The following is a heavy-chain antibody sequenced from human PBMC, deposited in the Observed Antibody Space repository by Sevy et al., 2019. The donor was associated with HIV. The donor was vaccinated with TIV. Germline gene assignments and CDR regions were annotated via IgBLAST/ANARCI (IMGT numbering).Heavy chain of an antibody. CDR2: INQGGSQE. Sequence: GGSLRLSCAASGLTFSSYWMTWVRQAPGKGLEWVANINQGGSQEYYVDSVRGGFTISRDNANKSLDLQINGLRAEDTAVYYCATVLPAGVPAEYFQHGGQGTLVTVS. V-gene: IGHV3-7*01. D-gene: IGHD2-2*01. CDR1: GLTFSSYW. J-gene: IGHJ1*01. CDR3: ATVLPAGVPAEYFQH.